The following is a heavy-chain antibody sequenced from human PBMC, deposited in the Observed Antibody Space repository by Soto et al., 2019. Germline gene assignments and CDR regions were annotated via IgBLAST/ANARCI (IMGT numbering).Heavy chain of an antibody. D-gene: IGHD6-6*01. CDR2: IDPSDSYT. CDR1: GYGFSIHW. J-gene: IGHJ6*02. Sequence: PGESLKISCKGSGYGFSIHWVAWLRQMPGKGLEWVGRIDPSDSYTNYSPSFQGHVTISADKSISTAYLQWSSLKASDTAMYYCAREGNLEYSSSSSGYYYYYYGMDVWGQGTTVTVSS. CDR3: AREGNLEYSSSSSGYYYYYYGMDV. V-gene: IGHV5-10-1*01.